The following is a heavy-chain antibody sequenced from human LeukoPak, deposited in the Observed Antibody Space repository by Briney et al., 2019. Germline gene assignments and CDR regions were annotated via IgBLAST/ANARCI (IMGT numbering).Heavy chain of an antibody. CDR2: ISGSGGST. J-gene: IGHJ6*03. CDR3: ARALTLRWPTHYYYMDV. CDR1: GFTFSSYA. V-gene: IGHV3-23*01. D-gene: IGHD4-23*01. Sequence: GGSLRLSCAASGFTFSSYAMSWVRQAPGKGLEWVSAISGSGGSTYYADSVKGRFTISRDNSKNTLYLQMNSLRAEDTAVYYCARALTLRWPTHYYYMDVWGKGTTVTVSS.